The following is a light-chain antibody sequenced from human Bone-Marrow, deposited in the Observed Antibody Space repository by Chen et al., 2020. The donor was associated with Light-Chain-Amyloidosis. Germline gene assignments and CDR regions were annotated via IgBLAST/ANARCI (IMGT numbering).Light chain of an antibody. Sequence: QSVLTQPPSASGTPGQRFTIACSGSRSNIGGNYVYWYQQLPGTAPKLLIYRNNQRPSGVPDRFSGSKSGTSASLAISGLRSEDEADYYCAAWDDSLSGWCWVFGGGTKLTVL. CDR3: AAWDDSLSGWCWV. CDR2: RNN. V-gene: IGLV1-47*01. CDR1: RSNIGGNY. J-gene: IGLJ3*02.